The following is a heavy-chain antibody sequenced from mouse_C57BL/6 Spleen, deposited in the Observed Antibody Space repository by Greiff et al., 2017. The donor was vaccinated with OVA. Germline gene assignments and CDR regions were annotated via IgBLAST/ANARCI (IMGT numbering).Heavy chain of an antibody. CDR2: INPNNGGT. J-gene: IGHJ2*01. V-gene: IGHV1-26*01. Sequence: VQLKQSGPELVKPGASVKISCKASGYTFTDYYMNWVKQSHGKSLEWIGDINPNNGGTSYNQKFKGKATLTVDKSSSTAYMELRSLTSEDSAVYYCARKRITVYYFDYWGQGTTLTVSS. D-gene: IGHD1-1*01. CDR1: GYTFTDYY. CDR3: ARKRITVYYFDY.